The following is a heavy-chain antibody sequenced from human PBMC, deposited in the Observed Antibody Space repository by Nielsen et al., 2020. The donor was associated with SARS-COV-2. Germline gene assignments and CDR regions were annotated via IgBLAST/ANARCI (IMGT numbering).Heavy chain of an antibody. Sequence: SLKISCAASGFTFDDYAMHWVRQAPGKGLEWVSGISWNIGSIGYADSVKGRFTISRDNAKNSLYLQMNSLRAEDTALYYCAKEKLEEMATTPYFDYWGQGTLVTVSS. CDR1: GFTFDDYA. J-gene: IGHJ4*02. CDR2: ISWNIGSI. CDR3: AKEKLEEMATTPYFDY. D-gene: IGHD5-24*01. V-gene: IGHV3-9*01.